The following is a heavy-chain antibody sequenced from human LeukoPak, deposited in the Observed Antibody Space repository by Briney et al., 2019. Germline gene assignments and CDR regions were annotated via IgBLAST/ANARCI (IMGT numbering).Heavy chain of an antibody. J-gene: IGHJ5*02. D-gene: IGHD3-22*01. Sequence: PSETLSLTCTVSGGSISGGIYYWSWTRHPAGKGREWIVHFYTSGSTNYNPSCKGRVTISVDRPKNHFALKPSSATAADRAVYYCARGWYYYVSSGEYSDWFDPWGQGTLVTVSS. V-gene: IGHV4-61*09. CDR2: FYTSGST. CDR1: GGSISGGIYY. CDR3: ARGWYYYVSSGEYSDWFDP.